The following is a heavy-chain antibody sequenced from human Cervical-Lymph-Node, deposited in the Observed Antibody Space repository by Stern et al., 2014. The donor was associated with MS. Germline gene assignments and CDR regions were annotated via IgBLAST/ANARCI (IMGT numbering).Heavy chain of an antibody. CDR2: IYYSGST. CDR1: GGTISSYY. Sequence: QVQLQDSGPGLVKPSETLSLTCTVSGGTISSYYWSWIRHPPGQGMEWIGYIYYSGSTNYNPSLKSRVTISVDTSKNQFSLKLSSVTAADTAVYYCAIGSSSWSDWFDPWGQGTLVTVSS. D-gene: IGHD6-13*01. J-gene: IGHJ5*02. V-gene: IGHV4-59*01. CDR3: AIGSSSWSDWFDP.